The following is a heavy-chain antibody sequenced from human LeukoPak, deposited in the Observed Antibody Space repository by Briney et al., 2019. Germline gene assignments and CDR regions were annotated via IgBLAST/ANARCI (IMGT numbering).Heavy chain of an antibody. CDR3: VRANSLMVRGVITYFGS. V-gene: IGHV3-48*02. CDR2: ISSSGATI. J-gene: IGHJ4*02. D-gene: IGHD3-10*01. Sequence: GGSLRLSCAASGFTFSSYGMNWVRQAPGKGLEFVAYISSSGATIYYADSLKGRFTISRDNAKNSLYLQMNSLRDEDTAVYFCVRANSLMVRGVITYFGSWGQGTLVTVSS. CDR1: GFTFSSYG.